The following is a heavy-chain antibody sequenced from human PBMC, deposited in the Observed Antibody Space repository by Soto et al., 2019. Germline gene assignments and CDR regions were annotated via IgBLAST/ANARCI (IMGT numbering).Heavy chain of an antibody. CDR2: INPRGGST. CDR1: GYTFTSYA. CDR3: ARDRDAFMASYYYYGMDV. Sequence: ASVKVSCKASGYTFTSYAMHWVRQAPGQRLEWMGTINPRGGSTIYAQKFQGRFTMTRDTSARTVYMELSSLRSDDTAVYFCARDRDAFMASYYYYGMDVWGQGTTVTVSS. J-gene: IGHJ6*02. V-gene: IGHV1-46*01. D-gene: IGHD3-3*02.